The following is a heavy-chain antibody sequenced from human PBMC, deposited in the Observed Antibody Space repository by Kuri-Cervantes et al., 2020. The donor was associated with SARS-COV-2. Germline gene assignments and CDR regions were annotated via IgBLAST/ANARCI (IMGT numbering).Heavy chain of an antibody. J-gene: IGHJ6*02. D-gene: IGHD1-1*01. CDR1: GYTFTGYY. Sequence: ASVKVSCKASGYTFTGYYMHWVRQAPGQGLEWMGWINPNSGGTNYAQKFQGRVTMTRDTSISTAYMELSRLRSDDTAVYYCATGLVDARSPLPSHYYGLSVWGQGTTVTVSS. CDR2: INPNSGGT. CDR3: ATGLVDARSPLPSHYYGLSV. V-gene: IGHV1-2*02.